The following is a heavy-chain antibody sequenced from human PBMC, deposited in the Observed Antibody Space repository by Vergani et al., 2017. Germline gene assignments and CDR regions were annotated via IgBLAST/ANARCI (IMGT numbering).Heavy chain of an antibody. CDR3: ARGVPGDYDFWSGYKIYYYYMDV. Sequence: VQLVQSGAEVKKPGATMKISCKVSGYTFTDHYMHWVRQAPGQGLEWMGWINPNSGGTNYAQKFQGRVTMTRDTSISTAYMELSRLRSDDTAVYYCARGVPGDYDFWSGYKIYYYYMDVWGKGTTVTVSS. V-gene: IGHV1-2*02. CDR2: INPNSGGT. CDR1: GYTFTDHY. D-gene: IGHD3-3*01. J-gene: IGHJ6*03.